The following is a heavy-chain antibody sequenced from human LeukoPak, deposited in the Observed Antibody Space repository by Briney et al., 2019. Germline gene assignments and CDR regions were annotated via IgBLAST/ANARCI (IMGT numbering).Heavy chain of an antibody. CDR1: GGSISSGDYY. V-gene: IGHV4-30-4*02. Sequence: PSETLSLTCTVSGGSISSGDYYWSWIRQPPGKGLECIGYIYYSGSTYYNPSLKSRVTISVDTSKNQFSLKLSSVTAADTAVYHCARGYSSGRIDCWGQGTLVTVSS. CDR3: ARGYSSGRIDC. J-gene: IGHJ4*02. D-gene: IGHD6-19*01. CDR2: IYYSGST.